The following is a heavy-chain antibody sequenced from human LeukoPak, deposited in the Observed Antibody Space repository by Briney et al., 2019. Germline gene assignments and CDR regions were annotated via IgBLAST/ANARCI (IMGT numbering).Heavy chain of an antibody. CDR3: ARDPLLVGIFDY. V-gene: IGHV4-38-2*02. Sequence: KPSETLSLTCTVSGCSISSGYYWGWIRQPPGKGLEWIGSIYHSGSTYYNPSLKSRVTISVDTSKNQFSLKLSSVTAADTAVYYCARDPLLVGIFDYWGQGTLVTVSS. D-gene: IGHD6-6*01. CDR1: GCSISSGYY. J-gene: IGHJ4*02. CDR2: IYHSGST.